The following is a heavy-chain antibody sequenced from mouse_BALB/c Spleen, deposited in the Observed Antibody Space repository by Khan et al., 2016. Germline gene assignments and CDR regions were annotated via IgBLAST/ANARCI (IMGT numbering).Heavy chain of an antibody. V-gene: IGHV6-6*02. J-gene: IGHJ2*01. CDR2: ISLKSDDYVT. Sequence: EVKLEESGGGLVQPGGSMKFSCVASGFTFSNYCMNWVRQFPEQGLEWVADISLKSDDYVTHYAESVKGRFTISRDDSKSSVYLQMNNFIAEDTGIYYCWILLWGQGTTLTVSS. CDR1: GFTFSNYC. CDR3: WILL.